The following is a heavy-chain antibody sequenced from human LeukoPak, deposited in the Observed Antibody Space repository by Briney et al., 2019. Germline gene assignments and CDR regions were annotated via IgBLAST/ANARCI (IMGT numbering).Heavy chain of an antibody. CDR2: ISGSGGST. CDR1: GFTFSSYA. J-gene: IGHJ4*02. Sequence: PGGSLRLSCAASGFTFSSYAMSWVRQAPGKGLEWVSAISGSGGSTYYADSVKGRFTISRDNSKNTLYLQMNSLRAEDTAVYYCAKDSCSSTSCYLLDYWGQGPLVTVSS. D-gene: IGHD2-2*01. V-gene: IGHV3-23*01. CDR3: AKDSCSSTSCYLLDY.